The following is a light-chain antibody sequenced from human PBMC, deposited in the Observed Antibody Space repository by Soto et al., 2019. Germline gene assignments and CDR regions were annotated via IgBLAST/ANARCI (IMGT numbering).Light chain of an antibody. Sequence: EAVLTQSPATLSLSPGERATLSCRASESVRDELGWYQQKPGQAPRLLIFDSSNRATGIPARFSGSGSGTDFTLTISRLEPEDFAVYYCQQYGSSPWTFGQGTKVDIK. V-gene: IGKV3-20*01. CDR1: ESVRDE. CDR2: DSS. CDR3: QQYGSSPWT. J-gene: IGKJ1*01.